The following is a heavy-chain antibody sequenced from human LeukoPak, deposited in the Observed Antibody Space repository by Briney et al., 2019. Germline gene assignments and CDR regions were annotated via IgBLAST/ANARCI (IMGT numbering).Heavy chain of an antibody. D-gene: IGHD3-16*01. CDR1: GFVFSKEN. Sequence: GVLRLSFIAPGFVFSKENMNWVRRAPGKGLEGVAHISDAIYFAISVEGRFTISRYSAKNSLYQQMSDLRGEDTSMYYCVREVGRPKTFYFDAWGRGTPVTVSS. J-gene: IGHJ4*02. V-gene: IGHV3-48*04. CDR3: VREVGRPKTFYFDA. CDR2: ISDAI.